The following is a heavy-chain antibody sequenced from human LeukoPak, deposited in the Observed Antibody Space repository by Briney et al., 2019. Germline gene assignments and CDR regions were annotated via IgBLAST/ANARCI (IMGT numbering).Heavy chain of an antibody. V-gene: IGHV1-18*01. CDR3: ARGRGYYDTSGSNPRFYYYGMDV. CDR1: GYTFTSYG. D-gene: IGHD3-22*01. J-gene: IGHJ6*02. Sequence: ASVKVSCKAAGYTFTSYGISWRRQAPGQGLEGMGWISAGDCNTNYAQKLQGRVTMTTDTSTSTAYMELRSLRSEDTAMYYCARGRGYYDTSGSNPRFYYYGMDVWGQGTTVTVSS. CDR2: ISAGDCNT.